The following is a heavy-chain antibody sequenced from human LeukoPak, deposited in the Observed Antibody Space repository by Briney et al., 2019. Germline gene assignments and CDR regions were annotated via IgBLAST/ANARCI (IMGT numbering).Heavy chain of an antibody. CDR2: ISYDGSNK. J-gene: IGHJ6*02. CDR3: ARGGVDTAMAYYYYYGMDV. Sequence: AGGSLRLSCAASGFTFSSYAMHWVRQAPGKGVEGVAVISYDGSNKYYADSVKGRFTIYRGNSKNTLYLQMNSLRAEDTAVYYCARGGVDTAMAYYYYYGMDVWGQGTTVTVSS. V-gene: IGHV3-30-3*01. D-gene: IGHD5-18*01. CDR1: GFTFSSYA.